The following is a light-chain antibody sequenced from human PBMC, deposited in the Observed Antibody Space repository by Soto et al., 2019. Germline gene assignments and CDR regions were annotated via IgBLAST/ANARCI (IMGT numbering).Light chain of an antibody. J-gene: IGKJ2*01. CDR2: GAS. Sequence: DIQMTQSPSSLSASVGDRVIITCRAGQSISGSLNWYEQKPGKAPRLLIYGASSLQSGVPSRFSGSGSGTDYTLTINSLQPEDFATYYCQQTYSTPYTFGQGTKVDSK. V-gene: IGKV1-39*01. CDR3: QQTYSTPYT. CDR1: QSISGS.